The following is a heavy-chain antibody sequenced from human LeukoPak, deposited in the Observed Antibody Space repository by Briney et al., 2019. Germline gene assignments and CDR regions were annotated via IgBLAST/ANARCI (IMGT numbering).Heavy chain of an antibody. CDR3: AKDSHLWWEFDY. J-gene: IGHJ4*02. Sequence: QPGGSLRLSCAASGFTFSSYAMHWVRQAPGKGLEWVAVISYDGSNKYYADSVKGRFTISRDNSKNTLYLQMNSLRAEDTAVYYCAKDSHLWWEFDYWGQGTLVTVSS. V-gene: IGHV3-30*04. CDR2: ISYDGSNK. CDR1: GFTFSSYA. D-gene: IGHD1-26*01.